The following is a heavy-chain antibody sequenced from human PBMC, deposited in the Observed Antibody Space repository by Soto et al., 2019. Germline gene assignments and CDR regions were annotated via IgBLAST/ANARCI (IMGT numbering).Heavy chain of an antibody. CDR3: ARRLRLGELSSYDAFDI. J-gene: IGHJ3*02. CDR2: IYPGDSDT. D-gene: IGHD3-16*02. V-gene: IGHV5-51*01. CDR1: GYSFTSYW. Sequence: PGECLKISCKGSGYSFTSYWIGWVRQMPGKGLEWMGIIYPGDSDTRYSPSFQGQVTISADKSISTAYLQWSSLKASDTAMYYCARRLRLGELSSYDAFDIRGQGTTVPAS.